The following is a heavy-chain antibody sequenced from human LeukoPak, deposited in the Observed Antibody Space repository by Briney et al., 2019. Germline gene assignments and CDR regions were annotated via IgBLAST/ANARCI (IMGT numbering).Heavy chain of an antibody. CDR2: INPNSGGT. D-gene: IGHD6-19*01. CDR3: ARDVTVAAETFDY. CDR1: GYTFTGYY. V-gene: IGHV1-2*02. Sequence: ASVKVSCKASGYTFTGYYMHWVRQAPGQGLEWMGWINPNSGGTNYAQKFQGRVTMTRDTSISTAYMELSRLRSDDTAVYYCARDVTVAAETFDYWGQGTLVTVSS. J-gene: IGHJ4*02.